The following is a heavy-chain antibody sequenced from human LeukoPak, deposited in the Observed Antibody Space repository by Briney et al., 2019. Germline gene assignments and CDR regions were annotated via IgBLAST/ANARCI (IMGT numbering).Heavy chain of an antibody. J-gene: IGHJ3*01. CDR3: ARPARIAASGRYAFDF. CDR2: MNHSGSI. CDR1: GGSFSGYY. D-gene: IGHD6-13*01. V-gene: IGHV4-34*01. Sequence: SETLSLTCAVYGGSFSGYYWSWIRQPPGKGLEWIGEMNHSGSINYNPSLKSRATISVDTAKNQVSLKLSSVTAADTAVYYCARPARIAASGRYAFDFWGEGTLVTVSS.